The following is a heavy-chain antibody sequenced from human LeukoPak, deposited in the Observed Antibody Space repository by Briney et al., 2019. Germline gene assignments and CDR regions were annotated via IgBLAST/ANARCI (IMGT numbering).Heavy chain of an antibody. D-gene: IGHD3-16*01. CDR3: ARDSTLGGSYFDY. J-gene: IGHJ4*02. V-gene: IGHV4-34*01. CDR2: INHSGST. CDR1: GGSFSGYY. Sequence: SETLSLTCAVYGGSFSGYYWSWIRQPPGKGLEWIGEINHSGSTNYNPSLKSRVAISVDTSKNQFSLKLSSVTAADTAVYYCARDSTLGGSYFDYWGQGTLVTVSS.